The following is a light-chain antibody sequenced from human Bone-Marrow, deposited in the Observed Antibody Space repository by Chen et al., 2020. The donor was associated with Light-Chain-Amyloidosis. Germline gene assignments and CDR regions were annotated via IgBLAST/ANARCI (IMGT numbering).Light chain of an antibody. J-gene: IGLJ1*01. CDR3: SSYTITNTLV. CDR2: EVT. V-gene: IGLV2-14*01. Sequence: QSALTQPASVSGSPGQSITISCTGTSSDVGGDNHVSWYQQHPDKAPKLMIYEVTNRPSWVHDRFSGSKSDKTASLTISGLQTEDEADYFCSSYTITNTLVFGSGTRVTVL. CDR1: SSDVGGDNH.